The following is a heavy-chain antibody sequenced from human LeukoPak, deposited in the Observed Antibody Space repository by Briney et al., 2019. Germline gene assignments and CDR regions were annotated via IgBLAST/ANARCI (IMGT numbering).Heavy chain of an antibody. CDR3: AREFDYYDSSGYYLSY. CDR1: GYTFTGYY. D-gene: IGHD3-22*01. CDR2: INPNSGGT. V-gene: IGHV1-2*02. J-gene: IGHJ4*02. Sequence: ASVKVSCKASGYTFTGYYMHWVRQAPGQGLEWMGWINPNSGGTNYAQKFQGRVTMTRDTSISTAYMELRSLRSDDTAVYYCAREFDYYDSSGYYLSYWGQGTLVTVSS.